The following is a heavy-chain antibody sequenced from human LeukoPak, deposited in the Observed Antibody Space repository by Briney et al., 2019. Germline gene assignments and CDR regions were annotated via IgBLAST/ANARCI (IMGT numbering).Heavy chain of an antibody. CDR1: GYSFTTYW. CDR3: ARLLTNEMGYSPYWYGSNFDY. Sequence: GESLKISCKGSGYSFTTYWIGWVRQMPGKGLEWMGIINPGDSDSRYSPSFQGQVTISPDKSITTAYLQWNSLKAPDTAMYFCARLLTNEMGYSPYWYGSNFDYWGQGTLVTVSS. V-gene: IGHV5-51*01. CDR2: INPGDSDS. D-gene: IGHD5-12*01. J-gene: IGHJ4*02.